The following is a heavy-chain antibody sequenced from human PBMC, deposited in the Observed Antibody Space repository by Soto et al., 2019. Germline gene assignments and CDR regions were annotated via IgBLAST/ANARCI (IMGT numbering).Heavy chain of an antibody. CDR2: INTDGSST. CDR3: AKNLHIVVVTARTRRFWANDY. Sequence: PGGSLRLSCAASGFSVSSKYMDWVRQAPGKGLEWVSRINTDGSSTTYADSVQGRFTISRDNAKNTLYLQMNSLRAEDTAVYYCAKNLHIVVVTARTRRFWANDYWGQGTLVTVSS. J-gene: IGHJ4*02. D-gene: IGHD2-21*02. CDR1: GFSVSSKY. V-gene: IGHV3-74*01.